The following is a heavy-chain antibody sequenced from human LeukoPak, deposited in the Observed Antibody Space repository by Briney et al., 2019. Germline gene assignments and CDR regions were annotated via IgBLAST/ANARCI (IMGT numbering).Heavy chain of an antibody. CDR1: GYTFTSYY. Sequence: ASVKVSCKASGYTFTSYYMHWVRRAPGQGLEWMEMINPSGGSTTYAQTFQGRVTMTRATSTNTVYVELSSLRSEDTAVYYCARGNYDYIWGSYRFDYWGQGTLVTVSS. V-gene: IGHV1-46*01. CDR2: INPSGGST. D-gene: IGHD3-16*02. J-gene: IGHJ4*02. CDR3: ARGNYDYIWGSYRFDY.